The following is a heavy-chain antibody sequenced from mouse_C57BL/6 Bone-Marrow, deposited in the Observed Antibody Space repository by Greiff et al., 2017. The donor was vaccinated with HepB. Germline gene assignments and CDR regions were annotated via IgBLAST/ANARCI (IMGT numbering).Heavy chain of an antibody. V-gene: IGHV1-76*01. CDR3: AREAYYYGSSYGFDV. J-gene: IGHJ1*03. CDR1: GYTFTDYY. Sequence: VKLMESGAELVRPGASVKLSCKASGYTFTDYYINWVKQRPGQGLEWIARIYPGSGNTYYNEKFKGKATLTAEKSSSTAYMQLSSLTSEDSAVYFCAREAYYYGSSYGFDVWGTGTTVTVSS. CDR2: IYPGSGNT. D-gene: IGHD1-1*01.